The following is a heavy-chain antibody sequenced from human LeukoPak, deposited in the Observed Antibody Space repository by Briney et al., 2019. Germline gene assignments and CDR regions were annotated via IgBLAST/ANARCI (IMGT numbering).Heavy chain of an antibody. D-gene: IGHD6-19*01. V-gene: IGHV6-1*01. CDR3: ARQYNSACDY. Sequence: PSQTLSLTCVISGDSVSSNSAAWNWIRQSPSRGLEWLGRTYYKSKLYNDYAVFVKSRITINPDTSKNQFSLHLNSVTPEDTAVYYCARQYNSACDYWGQGTLVTVSS. CDR2: TYYKSKLYN. CDR1: GDSVSSNSAA. J-gene: IGHJ4*02.